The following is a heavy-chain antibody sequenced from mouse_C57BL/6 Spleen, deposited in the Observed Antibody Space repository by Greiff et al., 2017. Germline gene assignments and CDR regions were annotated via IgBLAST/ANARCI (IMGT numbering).Heavy chain of an antibody. V-gene: IGHV1-55*01. J-gene: IGHJ1*03. D-gene: IGHD1-1*01. CDR2: IYPGSGST. CDR1: GYTFTSYW. CDR3: ASPYYGSSSWYFDV. Sequence: VQLQQPGAELVKPGASVKMSCKASGYTFTSYWITWVKQRPGQGLEWIGDIYPGSGSTNYNAKFKSKATLTVDTSSSTAYMQLSSLTSEDSAVYYCASPYYGSSSWYFDVCGTGTTVTVSS.